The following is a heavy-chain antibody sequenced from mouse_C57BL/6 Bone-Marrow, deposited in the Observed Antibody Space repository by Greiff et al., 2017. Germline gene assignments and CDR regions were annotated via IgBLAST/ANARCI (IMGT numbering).Heavy chain of an antibody. CDR3: EGGGVWSIATVVAVDY. V-gene: IGHV1-81*01. CDR2: IYPRSGNT. CDR1: GYTFTSYG. Sequence: QVQLQQSGAELARPGASVKLSCKASGYTFTSYGISWVKQRPGQGLEWIGEIYPRSGNTYYNEKFKGKATLTADKSSSTAYMELRSLTSEDSAVYFCEGGGVWSIATVVAVDYWGQGTTLTVSS. J-gene: IGHJ2*01. D-gene: IGHD1-1*01.